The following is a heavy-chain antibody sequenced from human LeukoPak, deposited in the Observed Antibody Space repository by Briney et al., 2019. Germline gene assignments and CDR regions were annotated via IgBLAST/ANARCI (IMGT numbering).Heavy chain of an antibody. V-gene: IGHV5-51*01. Sequence: GESLKISCKGSGYSFISYWIGWVRQMSRRGLEWMGIIYSGDSDTRYSPSFQGQVTISADKSIRTAYLQWSSLKASDTAMYYCARSVSSSWFYFDYWGQGTLVTVSS. CDR3: ARSVSSSWFYFDY. D-gene: IGHD6-13*01. CDR2: IYSGDSDT. J-gene: IGHJ4*02. CDR1: GYSFISYW.